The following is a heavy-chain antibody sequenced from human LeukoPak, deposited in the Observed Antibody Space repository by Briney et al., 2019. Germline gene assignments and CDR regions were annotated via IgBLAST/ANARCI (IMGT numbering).Heavy chain of an antibody. Sequence: GGSLRLSCAASGFTFSDYYMSWIRQAPGKGLEWVSYISSSGSTIYYADSVKGRFTISRDNAKNSLYLQMNSLRAEDTAVYYCARAAVPVLLWFGERRDFDYWGQGTLVTVSS. V-gene: IGHV3-11*04. J-gene: IGHJ4*02. D-gene: IGHD3-10*01. CDR1: GFTFSDYY. CDR2: ISSSGSTI. CDR3: ARAAVPVLLWFGERRDFDY.